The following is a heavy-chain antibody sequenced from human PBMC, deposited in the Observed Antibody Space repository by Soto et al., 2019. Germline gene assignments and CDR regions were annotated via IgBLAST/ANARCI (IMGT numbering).Heavy chain of an antibody. Sequence: EVQLVESGGGLVKPGGSLRLSCAASGFTFSSYSMNWVRQAPGKGLEWVSSISSSSSYIYYADSVKGRFTISRHNAKNSLYLQMNSLRAEDTAVYYCARDLVAGTTLVDYWGQGTLVTVSS. CDR1: GFTFSSYS. V-gene: IGHV3-21*01. D-gene: IGHD6-19*01. J-gene: IGHJ4*02. CDR2: ISSSSSYI. CDR3: ARDLVAGTTLVDY.